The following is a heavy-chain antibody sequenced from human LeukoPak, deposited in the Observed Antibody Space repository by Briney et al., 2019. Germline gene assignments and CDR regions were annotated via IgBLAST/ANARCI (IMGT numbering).Heavy chain of an antibody. CDR1: GDSMNSGSYY. Sequence: SETLSLTCTVSGDSMNSGSYYWSWIRQPAGKGLEWIGRIDTSGSTHYNPSLKSRVTISVDTSKNQFSLKLSSVTAADTAVYYCAGDWGGLTGFDYWGQGILVTVSS. D-gene: IGHD3-16*01. J-gene: IGHJ4*02. CDR3: AGDWGGLTGFDY. V-gene: IGHV4-61*02. CDR2: IDTSGST.